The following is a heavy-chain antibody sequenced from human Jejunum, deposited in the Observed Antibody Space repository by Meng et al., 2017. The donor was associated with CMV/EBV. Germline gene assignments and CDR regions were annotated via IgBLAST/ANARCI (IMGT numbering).Heavy chain of an antibody. Sequence: KASGYAFTAYYMHWVRQAPGQGLEWMGRVNPNSGATDFPQKFQGRVTMTRDTSITTAYMELSSLTSDDTAVYYCGTAYSSSDVDFWGQGTLVTVSS. CDR2: VNPNSGAT. CDR1: GYAFTAYY. CDR3: GTAYSSSDVDF. D-gene: IGHD6-6*01. V-gene: IGHV1-2*02. J-gene: IGHJ4*02.